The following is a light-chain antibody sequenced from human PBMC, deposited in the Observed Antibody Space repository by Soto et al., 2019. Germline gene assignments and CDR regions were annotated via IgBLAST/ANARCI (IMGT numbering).Light chain of an antibody. CDR1: QSINSW. Sequence: GDRVTITCRASQSINSWLAWYQHKPGKAPKLLIYKASSSESGVPSRFSGSGAGTEFTLTISSLQPDDSATYYCQQYNSFIYSFGQGTKLEIK. V-gene: IGKV1-5*03. J-gene: IGKJ2*03. CDR3: QQYNSFIYS. CDR2: KAS.